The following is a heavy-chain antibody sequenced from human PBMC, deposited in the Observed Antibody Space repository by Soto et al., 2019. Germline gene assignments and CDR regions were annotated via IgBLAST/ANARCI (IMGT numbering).Heavy chain of an antibody. Sequence: SVKVSCKASGGTFSSYAISWVRQAPGQGLEWMGGIIPIFGTANYAQKFQGRVTITADESTSTAYMELSSLRSEDTAVYYCARERITMIVVVNHDAFDIWGQGTMVTVSS. V-gene: IGHV1-69*13. CDR2: IIPIFGTA. CDR3: ARERITMIVVVNHDAFDI. J-gene: IGHJ3*02. CDR1: GGTFSSYA. D-gene: IGHD3-22*01.